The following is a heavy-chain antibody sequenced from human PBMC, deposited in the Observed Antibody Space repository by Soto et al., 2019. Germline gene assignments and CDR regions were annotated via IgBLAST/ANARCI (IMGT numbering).Heavy chain of an antibody. CDR3: ARHYYDFWSGYSLDYFDY. Sequence: PSETLSLTCTVSGGSISSGGYYWSWIRQHPGKGLEWIGYIYYSGSTYYNPSLKSRVTISVDTSKNQFSLKLSSVTAADTAVYYCARHYYDFWSGYSLDYFDYWGQGTLVTVSS. V-gene: IGHV4-31*03. D-gene: IGHD3-3*01. J-gene: IGHJ4*02. CDR2: IYYSGST. CDR1: GGSISSGGYY.